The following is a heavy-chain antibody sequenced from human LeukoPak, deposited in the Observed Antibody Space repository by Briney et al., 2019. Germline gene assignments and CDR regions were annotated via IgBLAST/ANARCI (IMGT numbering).Heavy chain of an antibody. CDR2: ISYDGSNK. Sequence: GTSLRLSCAASGFTFSSSGTHWVRQAPGKGLEWVALISYDGSNKYFPDSVKGRFTISRDNSKNTLYLQMNSLRIEDTAVYYCAKEAPHSFDYWGQGTLVTVSS. J-gene: IGHJ4*02. V-gene: IGHV3-30*18. CDR1: GFTFSSSG. CDR3: AKEAPHSFDY. D-gene: IGHD2-21*01.